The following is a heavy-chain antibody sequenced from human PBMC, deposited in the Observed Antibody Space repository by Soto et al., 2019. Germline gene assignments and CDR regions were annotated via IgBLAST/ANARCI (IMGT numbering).Heavy chain of an antibody. CDR1: GGSISSSSYY. D-gene: IGHD6-13*01. J-gene: IGHJ6*02. CDR2: IYYSGST. CDR3: ARTVILGIAAAEDRLMDV. V-gene: IGHV4-39*01. Sequence: SETLSLTCTVSGGSISSSSYYWGWIRQPPGKGLEWIGSIYYSGSTYYNPSLKSRVTISVDTSKNQFSLKLSSVTAADTAVYYCARTVILGIAAAEDRLMDVWGQGTTVTVSS.